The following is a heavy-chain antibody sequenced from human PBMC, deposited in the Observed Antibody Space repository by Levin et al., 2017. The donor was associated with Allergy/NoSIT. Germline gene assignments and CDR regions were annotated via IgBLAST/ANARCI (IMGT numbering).Heavy chain of an antibody. V-gene: IGHV3-33*01. D-gene: IGHD3-22*01. CDR2: IWYDGSNK. CDR3: ASLDSSEGWDY. CDR1: GFTFSSYG. J-gene: IGHJ4*02. Sequence: TGGSLRLSCAASGFTFSSYGMHWVRQAPGKGLEWVAVIWYDGSNKYYADSVKGRFTISRDNSKNTLYLQMNSLRAEDTALYYCASLDSSEGWDYWGQGTLVTVSS.